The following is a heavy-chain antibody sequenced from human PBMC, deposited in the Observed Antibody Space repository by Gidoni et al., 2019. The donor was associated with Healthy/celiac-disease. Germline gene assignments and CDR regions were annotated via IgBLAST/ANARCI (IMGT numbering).Heavy chain of an antibody. Sequence: EVQLVESGGGLVKPGGSLRLSCAASRFTFSNAWMRWVRQAPGKGLELVGRIKSKTDGGTTDYAAPVKGRFTISRDDSKNTLYLQMNSLKTEDTAVYYCTTEGRPYWFDPWGQGTLVTVSS. CDR2: IKSKTDGGTT. J-gene: IGHJ5*02. CDR1: RFTFSNAW. CDR3: TTEGRPYWFDP. V-gene: IGHV3-15*01.